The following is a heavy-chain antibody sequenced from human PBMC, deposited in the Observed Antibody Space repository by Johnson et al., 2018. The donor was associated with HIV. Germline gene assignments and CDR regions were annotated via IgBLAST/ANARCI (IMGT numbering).Heavy chain of an antibody. CDR3: AKSYYEEVRPMGVDAFDI. CDR1: GFNFSSYA. J-gene: IGHJ3*02. D-gene: IGHD1-26*01. Sequence: QVQLVESGGGSVKPRGSLRLSCAASGFNFSSYAMHWVRQAPGKGLEWVAVISYDGNNKYYADSVKGRFTISRDNAKNSTYLQMNSLRAEDTAVYYCAKSYYEEVRPMGVDAFDIWGQGTMVTVSS. CDR2: ISYDGNNK. V-gene: IGHV3-30-3*02.